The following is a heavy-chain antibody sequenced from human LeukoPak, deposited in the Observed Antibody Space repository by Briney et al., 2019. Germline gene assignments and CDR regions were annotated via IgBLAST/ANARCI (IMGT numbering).Heavy chain of an antibody. J-gene: IGHJ4*02. V-gene: IGHV3-23*01. CDR2: ICGNGGSA. CDR1: GFTFSTYA. D-gene: IGHD4-17*01. Sequence: GGSLRLSCAASGFTFSTYAMRWVRAAPGKGLEWVSPICGNGGSAYCTDSVKGRFTISRDNSKNTLYMQMNSLRAEDTAVYYCAKDLPTVNSWIYFDYWGQGTLVTVSS. CDR3: AKDLPTVNSWIYFDY.